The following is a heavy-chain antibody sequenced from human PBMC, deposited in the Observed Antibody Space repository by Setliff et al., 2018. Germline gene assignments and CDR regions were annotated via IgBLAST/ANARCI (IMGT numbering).Heavy chain of an antibody. D-gene: IGHD6-13*01. V-gene: IGHV3-53*01. CDR1: GLTVSAND. J-gene: IGHJ4*02. Sequence: GGSLRLSCAASGLTVSANDMSWVRQAPGKGLEWISLLYDDGSKFYADSVKGRFTISRDNSKNMLYLQMSSLRPEDSAVYYCTKYAAAFGSGWFSPFDHWGQGTVVTVSS. CDR2: LYDDGSK. CDR3: TKYAAAFGSGWFSPFDH.